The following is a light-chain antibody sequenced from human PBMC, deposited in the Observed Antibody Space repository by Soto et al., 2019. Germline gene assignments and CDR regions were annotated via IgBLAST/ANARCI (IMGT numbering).Light chain of an antibody. J-gene: IGKJ2*01. CDR3: QQSYSTPVD. CDR1: QSISSY. Sequence: DIQMTQSPSSLSASVGDRVTITCRASQSISSYLNWYQHKPGKAPRLLIYAASSLQSGVPSRFSGSGSGTDFTHTISSLQPEDSAAYYCQQSYSTPVDFGQGTKLEIK. CDR2: AAS. V-gene: IGKV1-39*01.